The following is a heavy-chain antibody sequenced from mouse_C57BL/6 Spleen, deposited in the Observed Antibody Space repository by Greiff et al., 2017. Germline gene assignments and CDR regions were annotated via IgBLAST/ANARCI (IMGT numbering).Heavy chain of an antibody. CDR1: GYTFTEYT. D-gene: IGHD1-1*01. V-gene: IGHV1-62-2*01. J-gene: IGHJ2*01. CDR2: FYPGSGSI. Sequence: VQLQESGAELVKPGASVKLSCKASGYTFTEYTIHWVKQRSGQGLEWIGWFYPGSGSIKYNEKFKDKATLTADKSSSTVYMELSRLTSEDSAVYFCARHEVDYYGSSSPFDYWGQGTTLTVSS. CDR3: ARHEVDYYGSSSPFDY.